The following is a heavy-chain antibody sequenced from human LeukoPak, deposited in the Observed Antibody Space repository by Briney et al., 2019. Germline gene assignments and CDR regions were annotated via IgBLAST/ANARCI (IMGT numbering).Heavy chain of an antibody. J-gene: IGHJ3*02. CDR2: ISSSSSYT. CDR3: ARAVRYSSSWTDAFDI. Sequence: GGSLRLSCAASGFTLSDYYMSWIRQAPGKGLEWVSYISSSSSYTNYADSVKGRFTTSRDNAKNSLYLQMNSLRAEDTAVYYCARAVRYSSSWTDAFDIWGQGTMVTVSS. D-gene: IGHD6-13*01. CDR1: GFTLSDYY. V-gene: IGHV3-11*06.